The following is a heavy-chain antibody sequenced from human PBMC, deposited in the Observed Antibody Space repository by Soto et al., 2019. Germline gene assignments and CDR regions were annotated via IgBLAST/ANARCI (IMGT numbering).Heavy chain of an antibody. D-gene: IGHD6-6*01. J-gene: IGHJ5*02. CDR3: ARGRSSPNFDP. CDR2: LIPIFGAA. Sequence: QVQLVQYGAEVRKPGSSVKVSCKISGGTFTNYVISWLRQAPGQGLEWMGGLIPIFGAANLAQKFRGRVTITADESTSTVNMELSSLTSEDTAVYYCARGRSSPNFDPWGQGTLVTVSS. CDR1: GGTFTNYV. V-gene: IGHV1-69*01.